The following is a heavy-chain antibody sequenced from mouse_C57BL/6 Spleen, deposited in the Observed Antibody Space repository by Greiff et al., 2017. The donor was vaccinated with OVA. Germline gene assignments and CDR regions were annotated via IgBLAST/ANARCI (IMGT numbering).Heavy chain of an antibody. J-gene: IGHJ1*03. V-gene: IGHV1-42*01. CDR2: INPSTGGT. Sequence: VQLKESGPELVKPGASVKISCKASGYSFTGYYMNWVKQSPEKSLEWIGEINPSTGGTTYNQKFKAKATLTVDKSSSTAYMQLKSLTSEDSAVYYCARANHWYFDVWGTGTTVTVSS. CDR1: GYSFTGYY. CDR3: ARANHWYFDV.